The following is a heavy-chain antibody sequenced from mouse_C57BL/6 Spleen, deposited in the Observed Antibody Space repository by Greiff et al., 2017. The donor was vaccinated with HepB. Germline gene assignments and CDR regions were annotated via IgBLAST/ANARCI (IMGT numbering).Heavy chain of an antibody. V-gene: IGHV1-22*01. CDR1: GYTFTDYH. Sequence: EVQLQQSGPELVKPGASVKMSCKASGYTFTDYHMHWVKQSHGKSLEWIGYINPNNGGTSYNQKFKGKATLTVNKSSSTAYMELRSLTSEDSAVYYCARERGRWLLLDYWGQGTTLTVSS. CDR3: ARERGRWLLLDY. CDR2: INPNNGGT. J-gene: IGHJ2*01. D-gene: IGHD2-3*01.